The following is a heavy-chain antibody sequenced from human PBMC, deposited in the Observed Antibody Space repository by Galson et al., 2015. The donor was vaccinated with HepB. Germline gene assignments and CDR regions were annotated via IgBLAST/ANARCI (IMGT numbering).Heavy chain of an antibody. D-gene: IGHD1-26*01. CDR3: ARERWEPPLCYFDY. CDR2: IIPIFGTT. J-gene: IGHJ4*02. Sequence: SVKVSCKASGGTFSSQAINWVRQAPGQGLEWMGEIIPIFGTTSHAQKFQGRVTITADESTSTVYMELSSLRSEDTAVYYCARERWEPPLCYFDYWGQGTLVSVSS. V-gene: IGHV1-69*13. CDR1: GGTFSSQA.